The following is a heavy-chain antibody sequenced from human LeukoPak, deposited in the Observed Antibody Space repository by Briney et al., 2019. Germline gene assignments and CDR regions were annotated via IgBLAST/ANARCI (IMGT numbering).Heavy chain of an antibody. CDR3: ARIMITFGGVIVGLDY. J-gene: IGHJ4*02. V-gene: IGHV5-51*01. CDR1: GYSFTSYW. CDR2: IYPGDSDT. Sequence: GESLKISCKGSGYSFTSYWIGWVRQMPGKGLEWMGIIYPGDSDTRYSPSFQGQVTISADKSISTAYLQWSSLKASDTAMYYCARIMITFGGVIVGLDYWGQGTPVTVSS. D-gene: IGHD3-16*02.